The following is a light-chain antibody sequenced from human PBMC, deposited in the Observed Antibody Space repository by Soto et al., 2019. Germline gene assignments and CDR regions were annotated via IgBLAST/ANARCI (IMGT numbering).Light chain of an antibody. CDR3: QHRHN. J-gene: IGKJ3*01. V-gene: IGKV3-11*01. CDR2: DAS. CDR1: QSVSRD. Sequence: DIVLTQSPATLSLSPGERATLSCRASQSVSRDFAWYQQKPSQSPRLLIYDASNRATGIPARFSGSGSGTDFTLTINSLQPEDFAVYYCQHRHNFGPGTKVDFK.